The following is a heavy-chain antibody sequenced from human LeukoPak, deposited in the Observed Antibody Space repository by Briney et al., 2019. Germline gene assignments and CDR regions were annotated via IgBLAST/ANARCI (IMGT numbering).Heavy chain of an antibody. D-gene: IGHD2-15*01. V-gene: IGHV4-59*01. Sequence: SETLSLTCPVSGGSISSYYWSWIRQPPGKGLEWIGYIYYSGSTNYNPSLKSRVTISVDTSKNQFSLKLSSVTAADTAVYYCARGDLLLLNYGMDVWGQGTTVTVSS. CDR3: ARGDLLLLNYGMDV. CDR1: GGSISSYY. CDR2: IYYSGST. J-gene: IGHJ6*02.